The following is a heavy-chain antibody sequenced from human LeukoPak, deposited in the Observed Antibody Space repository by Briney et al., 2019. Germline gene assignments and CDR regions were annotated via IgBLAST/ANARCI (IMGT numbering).Heavy chain of an antibody. CDR3: ARGAVTTMYYYYGMDV. CDR2: INSDGSST. Sequence: PGGSLRLSCAASGFTFSSYWMHWVRQAPGKGLVWVSRINSDGSSTSYADSVKGRFTISRDNAKNTLYLQMNSLRAEDTAVYYCARGAVTTMYYYYGMDVWGQGTTVTVPS. CDR1: GFTFSSYW. J-gene: IGHJ6*02. V-gene: IGHV3-74*01. D-gene: IGHD4-17*01.